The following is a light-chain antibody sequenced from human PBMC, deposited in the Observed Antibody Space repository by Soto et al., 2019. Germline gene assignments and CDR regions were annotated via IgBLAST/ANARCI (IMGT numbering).Light chain of an antibody. CDR2: GAS. Sequence: DIQMTQSPSSLSASVGDRVTITCRASQSISTYLNWYQHKPGKAPKLLIYGASSLQSGVPSRFSGSGSGTDFTLTISSLHPEDFAIYYCQQSYSTPPWTFGQGTKVEIK. J-gene: IGKJ1*01. CDR3: QQSYSTPPWT. V-gene: IGKV1-39*01. CDR1: QSISTY.